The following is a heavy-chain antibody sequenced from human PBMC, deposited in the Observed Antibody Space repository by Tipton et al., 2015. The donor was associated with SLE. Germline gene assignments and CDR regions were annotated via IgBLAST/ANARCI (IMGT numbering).Heavy chain of an antibody. V-gene: IGHV4-59*08. D-gene: IGHD4-23*01. Sequence: TLSLTCTVSGGSISSHYWSWIRQPPGKGLEWIGYIYYSGSTNYNPSLKSRVTMSVDTSKNQFSLKLSSVTAADTAVYYCERHIDYGGNGCAFDIWGQGKMVTVSA. CDR2: IYYSGST. J-gene: IGHJ3*02. CDR1: GGSISSHY. CDR3: ERHIDYGGNGCAFDI.